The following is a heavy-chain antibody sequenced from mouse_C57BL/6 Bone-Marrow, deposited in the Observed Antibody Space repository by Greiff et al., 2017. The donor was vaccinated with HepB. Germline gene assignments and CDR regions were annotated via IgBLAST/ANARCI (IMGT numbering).Heavy chain of an antibody. CDR2: ISYDGSN. V-gene: IGHV3-6*01. Sequence: DVQLQESGPGLVKPSQSLSLTCSVTGYSITSGYYWNWIRQFPGNKLEWMGYISYDGSNNYNPSLKNRISITRDTSKNQFFLKLNSVTTEDTATYDCARRGSLLRSWYFDVWGTGTTVTVSS. D-gene: IGHD1-1*01. J-gene: IGHJ1*03. CDR1: GYSITSGYY. CDR3: ARRGSLLRSWYFDV.